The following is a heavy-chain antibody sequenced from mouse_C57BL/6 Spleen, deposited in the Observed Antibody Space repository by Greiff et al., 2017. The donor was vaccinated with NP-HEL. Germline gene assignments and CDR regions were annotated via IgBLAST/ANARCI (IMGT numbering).Heavy chain of an antibody. D-gene: IGHD1-2*01. V-gene: IGHV1-82*01. J-gene: IGHJ4*01. CDR1: GYAFSSSW. Sequence: VQLQQSGPELVKPGASVKISCKASGYAFSSSWMNWVKQRPGKGLEWIGRIYPGDGDTNYNGKFKGKATLTADYSSSTADLQLSSLTYEDSAVYFCASRLTPVYAMDYWGQGTSVTVSS. CDR3: ASRLTPVYAMDY. CDR2: IYPGDGDT.